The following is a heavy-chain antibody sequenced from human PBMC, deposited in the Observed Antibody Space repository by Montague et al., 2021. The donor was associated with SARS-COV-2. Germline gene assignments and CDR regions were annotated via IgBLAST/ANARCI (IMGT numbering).Heavy chain of an antibody. D-gene: IGHD3-10*01. CDR1: GASIKNYF. V-gene: IGHV4-59*01. CDR3: AEELGSGSINPTY. CDR2: IYYYGST. J-gene: IGHJ4*02. Sequence: SETLSLTCTVSGASIKNYFWSWIRQPPGKGLEWIGYIYYYGSTHYNSSLKSRVTISIDTSRNLFSLQLRSVTTADSAVYFCAEELGSGSINPTYWGQGVLVTVSS.